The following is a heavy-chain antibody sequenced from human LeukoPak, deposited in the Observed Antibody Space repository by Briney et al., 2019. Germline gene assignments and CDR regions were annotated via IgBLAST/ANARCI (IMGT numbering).Heavy chain of an antibody. D-gene: IGHD6-13*01. V-gene: IGHV3-7*01. CDR3: ARDGTAAGLYFDL. CDR1: GFTFSDYW. Sequence: PGGSLRLSCAVSGFTFSDYWMNWVRQAPGKGLEWVASIRQDGGEKSYVDSVKGRLTISRDNTKHSLYLQMSSLRAEDTGVYYCARDGTAAGLYFDLWGQGTPVTVSS. CDR2: IRQDGGEK. J-gene: IGHJ4*02.